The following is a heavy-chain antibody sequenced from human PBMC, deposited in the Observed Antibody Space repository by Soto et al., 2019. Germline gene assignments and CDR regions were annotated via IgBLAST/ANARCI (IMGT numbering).Heavy chain of an antibody. J-gene: IGHJ6*02. CDR1: GFTFSSYG. Sequence: GGSLSLSCAASGFTFSSYGMHWVRQAPGKGLEWVAVIWYDGSNKYYADSVKGRFTISRDNSKNTLYLQMNSLRAEDTAVYYCARAVDHLNYYYYYGMDVWGQGTTVTVSS. CDR2: IWYDGSNK. D-gene: IGHD2-21*01. V-gene: IGHV3-33*01. CDR3: ARAVDHLNYYYYYGMDV.